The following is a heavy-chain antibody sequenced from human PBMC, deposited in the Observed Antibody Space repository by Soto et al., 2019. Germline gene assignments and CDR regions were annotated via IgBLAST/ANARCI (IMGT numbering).Heavy chain of an antibody. CDR3: ARDRHYFDL. Sequence: QVQLEESGGGVVQPGRSLRLSCAASGFSFSTYTIHWVRQAPGKGLEWVAFIWYDGSNRDYADSVKGRFTISRDNSKNTMYRQMNSLRVEDTAMYFCARDRHYFDLWGRGTQVTVSS. CDR1: GFSFSTYT. CDR2: IWYDGSNR. V-gene: IGHV3-33*01. J-gene: IGHJ2*01.